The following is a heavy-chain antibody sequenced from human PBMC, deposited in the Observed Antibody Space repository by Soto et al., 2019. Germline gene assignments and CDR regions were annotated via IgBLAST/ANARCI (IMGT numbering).Heavy chain of an antibody. Sequence: EVQLLESGGDLVQPGGSLRLSCVASGFTFSSFAMSWVRQAPGKGLEWVSLISGSGPNTYYAESVKGRFTISRDSSKSTLYLQMSSLRAEDTAVYYCSKGDRTSGFDCWGQGTLVTVSS. V-gene: IGHV3-23*01. D-gene: IGHD6-19*01. CDR3: SKGDRTSGFDC. CDR1: GFTFSSFA. CDR2: ISGSGPNT. J-gene: IGHJ4*02.